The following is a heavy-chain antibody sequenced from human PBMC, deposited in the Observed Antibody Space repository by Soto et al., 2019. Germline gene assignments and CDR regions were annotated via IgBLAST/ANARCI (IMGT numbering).Heavy chain of an antibody. CDR3: AKDRKIAVAGTGRISECFDY. CDR1: GFTFSSYA. Sequence: GGSLRLSCAASGFTFSSYAMSWVRQAPGKGLEWVSAISGSGGSTYYADSVKGRFTISRDNSKNTLYLQMNSLRAEDTAVYYCAKDRKIAVAGTGRISECFDYWGQGTLVTVSS. J-gene: IGHJ4*02. CDR2: ISGSGGST. V-gene: IGHV3-23*01. D-gene: IGHD6-19*01.